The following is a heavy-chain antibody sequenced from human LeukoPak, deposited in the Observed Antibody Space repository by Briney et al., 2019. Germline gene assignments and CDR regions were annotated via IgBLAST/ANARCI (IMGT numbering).Heavy chain of an antibody. D-gene: IGHD2-2*01. CDR2: ISSSSSYI. J-gene: IGHJ4*02. Sequence: GGSLRLSCAASGFTLSNFAMTWVRQAPGKGLEWVSSISSSSSYIYYGDSVKGRFTISRDNAKNSLYLQINSLRAEDTAVYYCARGGNLYCSATSCYDFDYWGQGTLVTVSS. CDR1: GFTLSNFA. CDR3: ARGGNLYCSATSCYDFDY. V-gene: IGHV3-21*01.